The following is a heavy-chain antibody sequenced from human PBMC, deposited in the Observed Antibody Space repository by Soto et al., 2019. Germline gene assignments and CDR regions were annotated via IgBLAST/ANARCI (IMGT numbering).Heavy chain of an antibody. CDR2: IKRKTDGGTT. V-gene: IGHV3-15*01. CDR1: GFTFSNAW. D-gene: IGHD4-17*01. CDR3: TTTDKTTADNDGMGV. Sequence: LRLSGAASGFTFSNAWMSWVRQSPCKVLDVVGVIKRKTDGGTTDYAAPVKGRFTISRDDSKNTLYLQMNSLITEDTAVYYFTTTDKTTADNDGMGVWDQGSTFTISS. J-gene: IGHJ6*02.